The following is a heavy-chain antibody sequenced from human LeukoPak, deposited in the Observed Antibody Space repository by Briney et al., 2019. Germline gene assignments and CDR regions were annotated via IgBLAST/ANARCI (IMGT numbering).Heavy chain of an antibody. V-gene: IGHV3-21*01. CDR1: GFTFYSYS. Sequence: GGSLRLSCAACGFTFYSYSINWVRQARGKGLECVSHISSISSYIYYTDAVKGGFTISRHNTKNSLYLQMNSLRAEDTAVYYCVRESGSASFDYWGQGTLVTVSS. J-gene: IGHJ4*02. CDR2: ISSISSYI. CDR3: VRESGSASFDY. D-gene: IGHD6-19*01.